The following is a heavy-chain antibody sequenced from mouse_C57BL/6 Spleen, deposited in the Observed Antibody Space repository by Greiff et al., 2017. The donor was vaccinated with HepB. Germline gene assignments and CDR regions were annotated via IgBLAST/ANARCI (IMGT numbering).Heavy chain of an antibody. D-gene: IGHD2-12*01. Sequence: QVQLKESGAELVRPGASVTLSCKASGYTFTDYEMHWVKQTPVHGLEWIGAIDPDTGGTAYNQKFKGKAILTVDKSSSTAYMQLRSLTSEDSAVYYCTRDSQGAMDYWGQGTSVTVSS. CDR3: TRDSQGAMDY. CDR2: IDPDTGGT. CDR1: GYTFTDYE. J-gene: IGHJ4*01. V-gene: IGHV1-15*01.